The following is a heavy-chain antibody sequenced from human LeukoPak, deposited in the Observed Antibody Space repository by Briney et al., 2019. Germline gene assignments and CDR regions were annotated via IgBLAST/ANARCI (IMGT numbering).Heavy chain of an antibody. CDR1: GYTFTGYY. CDR3: AIEGCFDGNIVSKGFNY. D-gene: IGHD2/OR15-2a*01. CDR2: IHPNGDL. V-gene: IGHV1-2*02. J-gene: IGHJ4*02. Sequence: ASVKVSCKASGYTFTGYYLHWVRQAPGQGLEWMGCIHPNGDLHYPQTFQGRVTMTRDTSITTAYMELSTLTSQDTAVYFFAIEGCFDGNIVSKGFNYWGQATPVTVSS.